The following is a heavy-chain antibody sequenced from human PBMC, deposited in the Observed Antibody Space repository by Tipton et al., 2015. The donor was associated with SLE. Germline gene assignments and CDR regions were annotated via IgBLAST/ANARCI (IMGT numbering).Heavy chain of an antibody. CDR3: GGDY. D-gene: IGHD3-16*01. Sequence: SLRLSCAASGFTFNSYVMGWVRQAPGKGLEWVSLIWSGGSRTSYADSVKGRFTISRDNANNSLYLQMDNLRVEDTAVYYCGGDYWGQGTLVTVSS. V-gene: IGHV3-23*03. J-gene: IGHJ4*02. CDR1: GFTFNSYV. CDR2: IWSGGSRT.